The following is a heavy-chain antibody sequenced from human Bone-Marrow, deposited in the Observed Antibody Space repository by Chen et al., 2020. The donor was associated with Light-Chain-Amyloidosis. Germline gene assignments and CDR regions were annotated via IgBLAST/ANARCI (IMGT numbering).Heavy chain of an antibody. J-gene: IGHJ4*02. Sequence: EVQLVQSSAEMKKPGESLKTTRKGSGYSFNNFWTGWVRQMPGKGLEWMGIIYPGDSDTRYSPSFQGQVTISVDKSISTAYLQWSSLKASDTAVYFCARQNKFSSGWYAYWGQGTLVTVSS. CDR2: IYPGDSDT. V-gene: IGHV5-51*01. CDR1: GYSFNNFW. D-gene: IGHD6-19*01. CDR3: ARQNKFSSGWYAY.